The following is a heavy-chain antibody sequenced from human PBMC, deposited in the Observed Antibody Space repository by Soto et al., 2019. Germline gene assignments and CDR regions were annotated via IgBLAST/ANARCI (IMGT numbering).Heavy chain of an antibody. CDR3: ARPPGYITDWYYFDS. CDR1: GFTFSGYA. CDR2: LSGSGGT. J-gene: IGHJ4*02. D-gene: IGHD3-9*01. Sequence: GGSLRLSCAASGFTFSGYAMSWVRQAPGKGLEWVSGLSGSGGTLYADSVKGRFTISRDNSKNTLYLQMNSLRAEDTALYYCARPPGYITDWYYFDSWGQGTLVTVSS. V-gene: IGHV3-23*01.